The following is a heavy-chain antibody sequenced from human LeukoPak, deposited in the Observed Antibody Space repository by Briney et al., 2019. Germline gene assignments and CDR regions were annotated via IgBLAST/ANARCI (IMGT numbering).Heavy chain of an antibody. CDR1: GYTFTSYG. J-gene: IGHJ4*02. V-gene: IGHV1-18*01. D-gene: IGHD2-21*02. CDR2: ISAYNGNT. CDR3: ARDQIAYCGGDRYPDY. Sequence: ASVKVSCKASGYTFTSYGISWVRQAPGQGLEWMGWISAYNGNTNYAQKLQGRVTMTTDTSTSTAYMELRSLRSDDTAVYYCARDQIAYCGGDRYPDYWGQGTLVTVSS.